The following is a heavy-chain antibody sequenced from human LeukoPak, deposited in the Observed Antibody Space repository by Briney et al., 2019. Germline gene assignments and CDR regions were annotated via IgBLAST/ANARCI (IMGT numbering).Heavy chain of an antibody. V-gene: IGHV3-74*01. CDR2: INSDGSST. CDR3: ARYSSSLGAFDY. D-gene: IGHD6-6*01. CDR1: GFTFSTYW. Sequence: GGSLRLSCAASGFTFSTYWMHWVRQDPGKGLVWVSRINSDGSSTSYADSVKGRFTISRDNAKNTLYLQMNSLRAEDTAVYYCARYSSSLGAFDYWGQGTLVTVSS. J-gene: IGHJ4*02.